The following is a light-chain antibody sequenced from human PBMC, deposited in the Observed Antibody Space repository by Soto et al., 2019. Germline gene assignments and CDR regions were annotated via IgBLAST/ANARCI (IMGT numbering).Light chain of an antibody. CDR2: LGS. Sequence: DIVMTQSPLSLPVTPGEPASISCRSSQSLRHHNGYYYLDWYLQKPGQSPQVLIYLGSNRASGVPDKVSGSGSGTVFKLKISRVEAEDVGVYYCIQTLQAPYSFGQGTKLEIK. CDR3: IQTLQAPYS. V-gene: IGKV2-28*01. CDR1: QSLRHHNGYYY. J-gene: IGKJ2*01.